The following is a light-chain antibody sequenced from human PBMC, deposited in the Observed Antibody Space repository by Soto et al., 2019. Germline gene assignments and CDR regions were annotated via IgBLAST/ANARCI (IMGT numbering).Light chain of an antibody. J-gene: IGLJ2*01. CDR2: EGS. CDR1: SSDVGSSNL. V-gene: IGLV2-23*01. Sequence: QSVLTQPASLSGSPGQSITISCTGTSSDVGSSNLVSWYQQHPGKAPKLIIYEGSKRPSGVSYRFSGSKSGNTASLTISGLQAEDEADYYCCSYAGSSTWVFGGGTKLTVL. CDR3: CSYAGSSTWV.